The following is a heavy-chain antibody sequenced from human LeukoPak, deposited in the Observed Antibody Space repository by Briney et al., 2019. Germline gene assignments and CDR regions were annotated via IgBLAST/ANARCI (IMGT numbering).Heavy chain of an antibody. J-gene: IGHJ5*02. Sequence: SETLSLTCAVYGGSFSGYYWSWIRQPPGKGLEWIGEINHSGSTNYNPSLKSRVTISVDTSKNQFSLKLSSVTAADTAVYYCARGIAAARGNWFDPWGQGTLVTVSS. V-gene: IGHV4-34*01. CDR3: ARGIAAARGNWFDP. D-gene: IGHD6-13*01. CDR2: INHSGST. CDR1: GGSFSGYY.